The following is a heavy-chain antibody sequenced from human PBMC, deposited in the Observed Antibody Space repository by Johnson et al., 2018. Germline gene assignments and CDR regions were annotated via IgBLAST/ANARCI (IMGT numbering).Heavy chain of an antibody. V-gene: IGHV3-49*03. CDR1: GFTFGDYA. CDR3: TRDNDWNYRPDAFDI. CDR2: IRSKAYGGTT. Sequence: EVQLLETGGGVVRPGGSLRLSCAASGFTFGDYAMSWFRQAPGKGLEWVGFIRSKAYGGTTEYAASVKGRFTLSKDDSTSIAYLQMNSLKTEDTAVYYCTRDNDWNYRPDAFDIWGQGTMVTVSS. J-gene: IGHJ3*02. D-gene: IGHD1-7*01.